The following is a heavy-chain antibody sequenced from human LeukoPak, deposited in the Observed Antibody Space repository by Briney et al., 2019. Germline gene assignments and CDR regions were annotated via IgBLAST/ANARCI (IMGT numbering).Heavy chain of an antibody. J-gene: IGHJ5*01. CDR3: ARDRVVSGRFGEVAS. Sequence: RSGGSLRLSCAASGFTFSSYSMNWVRQAPGKGLEWVSFISSSSTYIYYADSVKGRFTISRDDAKNSLYLQMSSLRADDTAVYYCARDRVVSGRFGEVASWGQGTLVTVSS. V-gene: IGHV3-21*01. CDR1: GFTFSSYS. D-gene: IGHD3-10*01. CDR2: ISSSSTYI.